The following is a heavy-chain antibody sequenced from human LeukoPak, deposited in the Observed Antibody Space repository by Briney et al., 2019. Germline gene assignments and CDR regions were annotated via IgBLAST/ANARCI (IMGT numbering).Heavy chain of an antibody. CDR1: GGSISSSSYY. D-gene: IGHD3-22*01. CDR2: IYYSGST. CDR3: ATRNHYYDSSGYIEYFQH. J-gene: IGHJ1*01. V-gene: IGHV4-39*07. Sequence: SETLSLTCTVSGGSISSSSYYWGWIRQPPGKGLEWIGSIYYSGSTYYNPSLKSRVTISVDTSKNQFSLKLSSVTAADTAVYYCATRNHYYDSSGYIEYFQHWGQGTLVTVSS.